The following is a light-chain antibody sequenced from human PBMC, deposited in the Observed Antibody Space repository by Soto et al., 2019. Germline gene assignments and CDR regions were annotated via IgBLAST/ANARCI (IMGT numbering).Light chain of an antibody. CDR3: QQSYSTPLWT. Sequence: DIQMTQSPSTLSGSVGDRVTITCRASQTISSWLAWYQQKPGKAPKLLIYKASTLKSGVPSRFSGSGSGTDFTLTISSLQPEDFATYYCQQSYSTPLWTFGQGTKVDIK. J-gene: IGKJ1*01. V-gene: IGKV1-5*03. CDR2: KAS. CDR1: QTISSW.